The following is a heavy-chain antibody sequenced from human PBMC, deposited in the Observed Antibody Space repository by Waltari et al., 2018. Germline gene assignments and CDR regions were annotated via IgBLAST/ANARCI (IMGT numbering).Heavy chain of an antibody. CDR3: AKDQAFYVPIYFDY. V-gene: IGHV3-23*01. CDR2: ISGSGDDT. Sequence: EVQLLESGGGLVQPGGSLRLSCAASGFTFGSYVMNWVSQATGKGMEWVSSISGSGDDTFFTDSVKGRFTISRDNSKNTLDLHMNSLGAEDTAVYYCAKDQAFYVPIYFDYWGHGTLVTVSS. D-gene: IGHD3-3*02. CDR1: GFTFGSYV. J-gene: IGHJ4*01.